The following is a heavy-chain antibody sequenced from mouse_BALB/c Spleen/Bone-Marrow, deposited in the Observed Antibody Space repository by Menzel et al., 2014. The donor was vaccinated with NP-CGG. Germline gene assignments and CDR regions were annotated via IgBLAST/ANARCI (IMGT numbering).Heavy chain of an antibody. D-gene: IGHD2-4*01. V-gene: IGHV14-3*02. J-gene: IGHJ2*01. Sequence: SSGFNIKDTYMHWVKQRPEQGLEWIGRIDPANGNTKYDPKFQGKATITADTSSNTAYLQLSSLTSEDTAVYYCALYYDYDVGYWGQGTTLTVSS. CDR1: GFNIKDTY. CDR2: IDPANGNT. CDR3: ALYYDYDVGY.